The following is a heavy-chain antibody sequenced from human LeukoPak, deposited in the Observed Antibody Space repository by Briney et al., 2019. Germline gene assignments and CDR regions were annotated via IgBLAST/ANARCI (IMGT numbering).Heavy chain of an antibody. CDR2: IDPSDSYT. V-gene: IGHV5-10-1*01. Sequence: GESLKISRKGSGYSFTSYWISWVRQMPGKGLEWMGRIDPSDSYTNCSPSFQGHVTISADKSISTAYLQWSSLKASDTAMYYCARLGYSSGASRDNNWFDPWGQGTLVTVSS. J-gene: IGHJ5*02. D-gene: IGHD6-19*01. CDR3: ARLGYSSGASRDNNWFDP. CDR1: GYSFTSYW.